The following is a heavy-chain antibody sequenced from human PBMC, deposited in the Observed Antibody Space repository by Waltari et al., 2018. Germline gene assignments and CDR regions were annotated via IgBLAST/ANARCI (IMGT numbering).Heavy chain of an antibody. CDR2: INAGNGTT. V-gene: IGHV1-3*03. CDR1: GYTFTSYA. CDR3: ARLAGGSIDY. D-gene: IGHD3-16*01. Sequence: QVQLVQSGAEVKKTGASVKVSCKDSGYTFTSYAMHWVRQAPGQRLEWIGWINAGNGTTNYSQEFQGRVTITRDTSASTAYMELSSLSSEDMAVYYCARLAGGSIDYLGQGTLFTVSS. J-gene: IGHJ4*02.